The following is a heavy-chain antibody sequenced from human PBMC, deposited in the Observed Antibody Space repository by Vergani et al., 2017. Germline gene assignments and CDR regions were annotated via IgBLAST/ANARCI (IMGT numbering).Heavy chain of an antibody. V-gene: IGHV3-33*01. CDR3: VRARCSGPCFRSNWFDS. Sequence: QVQLVESGGGVVQPGRSLRLSCAASGYSFSSFGFHWVRQAPGKGLEWVAFIHYDGSHEYYIDSVKGRFTISRDNSKNTLILEMNGLRAEDTAVYYCVRARCSGPCFRSNWFDSWGQGTLVTVSS. CDR2: IHYDGSHE. J-gene: IGHJ5*01. CDR1: GYSFSSFG. D-gene: IGHD5-12*01.